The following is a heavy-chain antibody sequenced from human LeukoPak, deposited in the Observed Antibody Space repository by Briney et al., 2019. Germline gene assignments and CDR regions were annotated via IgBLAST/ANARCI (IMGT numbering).Heavy chain of an antibody. V-gene: IGHV1-2*02. CDR1: GYTFTGYY. CDR2: INPNSGGT. J-gene: IGHJ4*02. Sequence: ASVKVSCKASGYTFTGYYMHWVRQAPGQGLEWMGWINPNSGGTNYAQKFQGRVTMTRDTSISTAYMELSRLRSDDTAVYYCARVGYCSSTSCRPNYWGQGTLVTVSS. CDR3: ARVGYCSSTSCRPNY. D-gene: IGHD2-2*01.